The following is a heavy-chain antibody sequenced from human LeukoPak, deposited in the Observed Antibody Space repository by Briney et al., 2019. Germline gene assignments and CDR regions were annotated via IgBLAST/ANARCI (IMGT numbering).Heavy chain of an antibody. CDR1: GYTFTGYY. J-gene: IGHJ5*02. V-gene: IGHV1-2*02. CDR3: ARDLIWEQQLVRSSRGWFDP. Sequence: GASVKVSCKASGYTFTGYYMHWVRQAPGQGLEWMGWINPNSGGTNYAQKFQGRVTMTRDTSISTAYMELSRLRSDDTAVYYCARDLIWEQQLVRSSRGWFDPWGQGTLVTVSS. CDR2: INPNSGGT. D-gene: IGHD6-13*01.